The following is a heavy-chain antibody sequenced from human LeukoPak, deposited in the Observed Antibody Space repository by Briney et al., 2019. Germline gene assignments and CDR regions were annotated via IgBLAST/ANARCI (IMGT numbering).Heavy chain of an antibody. J-gene: IGHJ4*02. D-gene: IGHD5-24*01. Sequence: GGSLRLSCAASEFTFSSYSMNWVRQAPGKGLEWVSVIYGGGNIYYADSVKGRFTISRDNPKNTLYLQMNSLRAEDTAVYYCARGAGYNYPYYFDYWGQGTLVTVSS. V-gene: IGHV3-53*01. CDR1: EFTFSSYS. CDR2: IYGGGNI. CDR3: ARGAGYNYPYYFDY.